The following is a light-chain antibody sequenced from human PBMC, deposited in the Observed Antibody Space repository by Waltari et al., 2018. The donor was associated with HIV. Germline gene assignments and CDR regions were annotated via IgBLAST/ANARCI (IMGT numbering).Light chain of an antibody. CDR1: ESLLRVNGHNY. J-gene: IGKJ3*01. CDR2: LGS. V-gene: IGKV2-28*01. Sequence: EIVMTQSPLSLAVTPGEPASISCRSSESLLRVNGHNYLDWFLQKPGQSPQLLIYLGSMRASGVPDRFRGSGSGTDFTLRISKVEAEDVGTYYCMQAHQIPITFGPGTKLHIK. CDR3: MQAHQIPIT.